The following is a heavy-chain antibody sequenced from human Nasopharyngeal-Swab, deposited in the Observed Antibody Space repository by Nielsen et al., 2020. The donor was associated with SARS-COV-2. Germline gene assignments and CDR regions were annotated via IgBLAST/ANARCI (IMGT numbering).Heavy chain of an antibody. D-gene: IGHD3-22*01. J-gene: IGHJ4*02. CDR3: ARGSTYYYDSTLSEIDY. Sequence: SETLSLTCTVSGGSISSGDYYWSWIRQPPGKGLEWIGYIYYSGSTYYNPSLKSRVTISVDTSKNQFSLKLSSVTAADTAVYYCARGSTYYYDSTLSEIDYRGQGTLVTVSS. CDR2: IYYSGST. V-gene: IGHV4-30-4*01. CDR1: GGSISSGDYY.